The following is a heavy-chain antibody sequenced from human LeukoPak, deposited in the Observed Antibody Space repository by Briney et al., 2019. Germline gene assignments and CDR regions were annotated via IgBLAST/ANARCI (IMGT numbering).Heavy chain of an antibody. D-gene: IGHD3-22*01. J-gene: IGHJ4*02. Sequence: SETLSLTCTVSGGSISSYYWGWIRQPPGKGLEWIGSISPSGSTYYNPSLKSRVIISVDTSKKQFSLKLNSVTAADTAVYYCARGTSMIVVASFDYWGQGTLVTVSS. CDR1: GGSISSYY. CDR2: ISPSGST. CDR3: ARGTSMIVVASFDY. V-gene: IGHV4-38-2*02.